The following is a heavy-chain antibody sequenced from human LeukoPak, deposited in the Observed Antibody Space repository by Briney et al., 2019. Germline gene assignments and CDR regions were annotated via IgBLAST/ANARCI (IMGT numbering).Heavy chain of an antibody. Sequence: PSETLSLTCAVYGGSFSGYYWSWIRQPPGKGLEWIGEINHSGSTNYNPSLKSRVTISVDTSKNQFSLKLSSVTAADTAVYYCARTYPGHRRRDGYNYGGQTKYYFDYWGQGTLVTVSS. CDR1: GGSFSGYY. J-gene: IGHJ4*02. CDR3: ARTYPGHRRRDGYNYGGQTKYYFDY. V-gene: IGHV4-34*01. CDR2: INHSGST. D-gene: IGHD5-24*01.